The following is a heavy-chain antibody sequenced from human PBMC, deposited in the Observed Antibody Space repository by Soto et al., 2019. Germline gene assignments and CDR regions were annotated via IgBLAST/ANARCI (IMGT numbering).Heavy chain of an antibody. Sequence: GGSLRLSCAASGFTFSTYWMSWVRQAPGKGLEWVANIKQDESEKYFVDSVKGRFTISRDNAKNSLFLQMNSLRADDTAVYYCARDLSSSLGTFDYWGQGTLVTVSS. V-gene: IGHV3-7*05. CDR1: GFTFSTYW. CDR2: IKQDESEK. D-gene: IGHD6-6*01. J-gene: IGHJ4*02. CDR3: ARDLSSSLGTFDY.